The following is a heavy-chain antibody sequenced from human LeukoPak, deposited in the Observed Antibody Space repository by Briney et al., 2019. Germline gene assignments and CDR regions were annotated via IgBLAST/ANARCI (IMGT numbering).Heavy chain of an antibody. Sequence: GESLRISCKTSGYSFTSYWIHWVRQMPGKGLEWMGIIYPDDSDTRYSPSFQGQVTISADKSISTAYLQWSSLKASDTAMYYCARLSYYDSSGQDDAFDIWGQGTMVTVSS. CDR1: GYSFTSYW. V-gene: IGHV5-51*01. CDR2: IYPDDSDT. D-gene: IGHD3-22*01. J-gene: IGHJ3*02. CDR3: ARLSYYDSSGQDDAFDI.